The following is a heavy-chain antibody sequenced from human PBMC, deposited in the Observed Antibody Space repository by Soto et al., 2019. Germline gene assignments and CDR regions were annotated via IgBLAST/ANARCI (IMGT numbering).Heavy chain of an antibody. V-gene: IGHV3-30*04. Sequence: GGSLRLSCAASGFTFSSYAMHCVRQAPGKGLEWVAVISYDGRNKYYADSVKGRFTISRDNSKDALYLQMNSLRAEDTAVYYCARDPCSGGSCYPSSFDYWGRGTLVTVSS. CDR3: ARDPCSGGSCYPSSFDY. D-gene: IGHD2-15*01. CDR1: GFTFSSYA. J-gene: IGHJ4*02. CDR2: ISYDGRNK.